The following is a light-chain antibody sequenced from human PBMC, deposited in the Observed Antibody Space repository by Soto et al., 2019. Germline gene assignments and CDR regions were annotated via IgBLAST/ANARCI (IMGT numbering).Light chain of an antibody. Sequence: QAVVTQPPSASGTPGQRVTISCSGSSSNIGSNYVYWYQQLPGTAPTLLIYRDNQRPSGVPDRFSGSKSGTSASLAISGLRSEDEADYSCAAWDDSLSGVVFGGGTKLTVL. CDR1: SSNIGSNY. CDR3: AAWDDSLSGVV. J-gene: IGLJ2*01. V-gene: IGLV1-47*01. CDR2: RDN.